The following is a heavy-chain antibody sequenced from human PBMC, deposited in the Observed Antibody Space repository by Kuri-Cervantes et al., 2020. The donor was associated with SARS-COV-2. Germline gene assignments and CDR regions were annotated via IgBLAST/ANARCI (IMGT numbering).Heavy chain of an antibody. J-gene: IGHJ4*02. CDR3: ARGIGIAAAGH. CDR2: INSDGSST. V-gene: IGHV3-74*01. Sequence: GESLKISCAASGFTFSSYSMNWVRQAPGKGLVWVSRINSDGSSTSYADSVKGRFTISRDNDKNTLYLQMNSLRAEDTAVYDCARGIGIAAAGHWGQGTLVTVSS. CDR1: GFTFSSYS. D-gene: IGHD6-13*01.